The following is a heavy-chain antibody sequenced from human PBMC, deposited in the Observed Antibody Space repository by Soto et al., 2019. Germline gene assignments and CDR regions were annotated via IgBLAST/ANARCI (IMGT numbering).Heavy chain of an antibody. J-gene: IGHJ4*02. Sequence: SETLSLTCTVSGGSISSYYWSWIRQPPGKGLEWIGYIYYSGSTSYNPSLKSRVTISVDTSKNQFSLKLSSVTAADTAVYYCARRPPDYGDNYFDYWGQGALVTVSS. CDR1: GGSISSYY. D-gene: IGHD4-17*01. V-gene: IGHV4-59*08. CDR2: IYYSGST. CDR3: ARRPPDYGDNYFDY.